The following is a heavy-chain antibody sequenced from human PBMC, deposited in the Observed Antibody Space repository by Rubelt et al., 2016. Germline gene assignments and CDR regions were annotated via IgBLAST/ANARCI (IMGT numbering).Heavy chain of an antibody. J-gene: IGHJ4*02. D-gene: IGHD6-19*01. V-gene: IGHV1-2*06. CDR2: INPNSGGT. CDR1: GYTFTGYY. Sequence: QVQLVQSGAEVKKPGASVKVSCKASGYTFTGYYMPWVRQAPGQGLEWVGRINPNSGGTNYAQKFQGRVTRTRDTSSTTAYRELSRLRSDDTAVFYCARESSSGWYIDYWGQGTLVTVSS. CDR3: ARESSSGWYIDY.